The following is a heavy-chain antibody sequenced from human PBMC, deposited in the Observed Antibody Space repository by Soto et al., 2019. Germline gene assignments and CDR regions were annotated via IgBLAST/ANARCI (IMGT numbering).Heavy chain of an antibody. CDR3: AREIVVARGASYFDY. V-gene: IGHV3-7*04. J-gene: IGHJ4*02. Sequence: EVQLVESGGNLVQPGGSLRLSCVGSGFTFSSNWMTWVRQAPGKGLEWVGNIRQDGSEKNYVDSVKGRFTISRDNAKNSLYLQMNSLRAEDTAVYYCAREIVVARGASYFDYWGPGTLDTVSS. CDR1: GFTFSSNW. D-gene: IGHD2-2*01. CDR2: IRQDGSEK.